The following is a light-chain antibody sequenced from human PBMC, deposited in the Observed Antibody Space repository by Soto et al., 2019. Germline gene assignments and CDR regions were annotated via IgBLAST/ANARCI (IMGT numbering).Light chain of an antibody. CDR2: ANY. CDR1: SSNIGSNN. CDR3: AAWDDSLNGPL. J-gene: IGLJ2*01. Sequence: QSVLTQPPSASGTPGQRVTISCSGSSSNIGSNNVNWYQQIPGTAPKLLIYANYQRPSGVPDRFSGSKSGTSASLAISGLQSEDEVDYYCAAWDDSLNGPLFGGGTKLTVL. V-gene: IGLV1-44*01.